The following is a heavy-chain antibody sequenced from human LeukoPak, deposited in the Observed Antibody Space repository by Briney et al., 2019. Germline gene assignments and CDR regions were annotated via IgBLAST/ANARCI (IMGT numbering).Heavy chain of an antibody. Sequence: GGSLRLSCAAPGFTFSGSAMHWVRQASGKGLEWVGRIRSKANSYATAYAASVKGRFTISRDDSKNTAYLQMNSLKTEDTAVYYCTRLGYGDYGDYWGQGTLVAVSS. CDR1: GFTFSGSA. CDR2: IRSKANSYAT. J-gene: IGHJ4*02. CDR3: TRLGYGDYGDY. V-gene: IGHV3-73*01. D-gene: IGHD4-17*01.